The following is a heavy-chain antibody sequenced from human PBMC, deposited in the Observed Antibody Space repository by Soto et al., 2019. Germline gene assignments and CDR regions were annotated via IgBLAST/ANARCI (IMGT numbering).Heavy chain of an antibody. D-gene: IGHD1-7*01. CDR1: GGSISSGDYY. V-gene: IGHV4-30-4*01. CDR3: ARDVVTGTTTYTDY. Sequence: SETLSLTCTVSGGSISSGDYYWSWIRQPPGKGLEWIGYIYYSGSTYYNPSLKSRVTISVDTSKNQFSLKLSSVTAADTAVYYCARDVVTGTTTYTDYWGQGTLVTVSS. CDR2: IYYSGST. J-gene: IGHJ4*02.